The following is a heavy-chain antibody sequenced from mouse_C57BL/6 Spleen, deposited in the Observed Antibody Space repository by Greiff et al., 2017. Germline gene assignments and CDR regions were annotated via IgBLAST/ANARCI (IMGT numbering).Heavy chain of an antibody. V-gene: IGHV1-18*01. J-gene: IGHJ1*03. CDR3: ARAGYYYGSSLYWYFDV. Sequence: EVQGVESGPELVKPGASVKIPCKASGYTFTDYNMDWVKQSHGKSLEWIGDINPNNGGTIYNQKFKGKATLTVDKSSSTAYMELRSLTSEDTAVYYCARAGYYYGSSLYWYFDVWGTGTTVTVSS. CDR2: INPNNGGT. D-gene: IGHD1-1*01. CDR1: GYTFTDYN.